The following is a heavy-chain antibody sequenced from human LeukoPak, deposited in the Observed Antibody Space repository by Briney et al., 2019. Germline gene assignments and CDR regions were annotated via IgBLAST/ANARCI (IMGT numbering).Heavy chain of an antibody. Sequence: SLTLTLTCSNTGDHSNGFFRTCLRNPARKGLEWIGRSDTTGRADYSPSPANRVSMSVDKSKNQFYLTMRSVAATDTAVYYCAKGGTWVDPWGQGTLVIVSS. CDR2: SDTTGRA. J-gene: IGHJ5*02. D-gene: IGHD1-26*01. CDR1: GDHSNGFF. V-gene: IGHV4-4*07. CDR3: AKGGTWVDP.